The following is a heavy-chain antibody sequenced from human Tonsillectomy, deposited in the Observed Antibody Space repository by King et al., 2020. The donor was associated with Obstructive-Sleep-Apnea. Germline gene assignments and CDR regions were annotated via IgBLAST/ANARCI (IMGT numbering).Heavy chain of an antibody. J-gene: IGHJ4*02. V-gene: IGHV4-34*01. CDR1: GGSFSGYY. CDR2: INHSGST. CDR3: AREALSYEDY. Sequence: VQLQQWGAGLLKPSETLSLTCAVYGGSFSGYYWSWIRQPPGKGLEWFGEINHSGSTNYNPSLKSRVTISVDTSKNQFSLKLSSVTAADTAVYYCAREALSYEDYWGQGTLVTVSS. D-gene: IGHD5-18*01.